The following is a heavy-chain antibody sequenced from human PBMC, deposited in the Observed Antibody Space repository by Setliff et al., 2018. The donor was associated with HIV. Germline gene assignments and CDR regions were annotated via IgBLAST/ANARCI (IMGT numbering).Heavy chain of an antibody. V-gene: IGHV4-39*01. D-gene: IGHD6-19*01. CDR2: ILDGRVT. CDR1: GGSVTSGHYY. CDR3: ARPHSGRGGGAYFDP. J-gene: IGHJ5*02. Sequence: ETLSLTCTVSGGSVTSGHYYWGWIRQAPGKGLEWIGNILDGRVTFFNPSLRGRVTISVDASKNQVSLRLRSVTAADSAVYHCARPHSGRGGGAYFDPWGQGILVTVSS.